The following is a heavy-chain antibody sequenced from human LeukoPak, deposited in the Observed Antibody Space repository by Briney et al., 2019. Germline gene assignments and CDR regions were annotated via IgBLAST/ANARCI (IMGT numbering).Heavy chain of an antibody. Sequence: GGSLRLSCAASGLTFSNYWMTWVRQAPGKGLEWVANINQYGSEKYYVDSVKGRFTISRDNAKNSVPLQMNSLRAEDTAVYFCARSLGDDWGQGTLVTVSS. D-gene: IGHD3-16*01. V-gene: IGHV3-7*01. CDR1: GLTFSNYW. J-gene: IGHJ4*02. CDR3: ARSLGDD. CDR2: INQYGSEK.